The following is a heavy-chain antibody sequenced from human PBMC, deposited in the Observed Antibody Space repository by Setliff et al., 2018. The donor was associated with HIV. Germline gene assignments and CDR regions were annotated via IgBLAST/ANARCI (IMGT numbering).Heavy chain of an antibody. D-gene: IGHD1-7*01. CDR2: IYHSGNT. CDR1: GGSISDNKYY. J-gene: IGHJ4*02. Sequence: PSETLSLTCSVSGGSISDNKYYWSWIRQPPGKGLEWIGHIYHSGNTYYSPSLKSRVTMSVDTSENQFSLKLSSVTAADTAVYYCARIGTPRTIDYWGQGTLVTVSS. CDR3: ARIGTPRTIDY. V-gene: IGHV4-39*07.